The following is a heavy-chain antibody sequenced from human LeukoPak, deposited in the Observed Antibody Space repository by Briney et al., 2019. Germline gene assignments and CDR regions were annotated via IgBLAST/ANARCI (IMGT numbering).Heavy chain of an antibody. V-gene: IGHV1-18*01. CDR2: ISAYNGNT. Sequence: GASVKVSCKASGYTFTSCGISWVRQAPGQGLEWMGWISAYNGNTNYAQKLQGRVTMTTDTSTSTAYMELRSLRSDDTAVYYCARDLYCSSTSCYWYWFDPWGQGTLVTVSS. CDR1: GYTFTSCG. CDR3: ARDLYCSSTSCYWYWFDP. D-gene: IGHD2-2*01. J-gene: IGHJ5*02.